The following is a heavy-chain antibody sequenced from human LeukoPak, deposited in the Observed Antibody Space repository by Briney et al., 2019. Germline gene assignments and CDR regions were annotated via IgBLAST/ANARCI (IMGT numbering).Heavy chain of an antibody. D-gene: IGHD5-12*01. CDR2: ISSSSSYI. CDR3: VRGTGYSAYDYDFDY. V-gene: IGHV3-21*01. J-gene: IGHJ4*02. Sequence: GGSLRLSCAASGFTFSSYSMNWVRQAPGKGLEWVSSISSSSSYIYYADSVKGRFTISRDNAKNSLYLQMNSLRAGDTAVYYCVRGTGYSAYDYDFDYWGQGTLVTVSS. CDR1: GFTFSSYS.